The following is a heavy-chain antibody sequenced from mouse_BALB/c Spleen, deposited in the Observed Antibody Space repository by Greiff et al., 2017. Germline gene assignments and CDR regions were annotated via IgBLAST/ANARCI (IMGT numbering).Heavy chain of an antibody. J-gene: IGHJ4*01. CDR3: ARGYDYDAMDY. CDR2: ISYSGST. D-gene: IGHD2-10*02. CDR1: GYSITSDYA. Sequence: EVKLLESGPGLVKPSQSLSLTCTVTGYSITSDYAWNWIRQFPGNKLEWMGYISYSGSTSYNPSLKSRISITRDTSKNQFFLQLNSVTTEDTATYYCARGYDYDAMDYWGQGTSVTVSS. V-gene: IGHV3-2*02.